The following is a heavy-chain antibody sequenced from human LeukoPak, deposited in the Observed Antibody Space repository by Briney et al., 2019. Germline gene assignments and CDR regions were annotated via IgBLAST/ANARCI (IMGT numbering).Heavy chain of an antibody. CDR1: GGTFSSYA. CDR2: IIPIFGTA. J-gene: IGHJ3*02. Sequence: SVKVSCKASGGTFSSYAISWVRQAPGQGLEWMGGIIPIFGTANYAQKFQGRVMITADESTSTAYMELSSLRSEDTAVYYCARDSLGYYYDSSGYLEDAFDIWGQGTMVTVSS. V-gene: IGHV1-69*01. CDR3: ARDSLGYYYDSSGYLEDAFDI. D-gene: IGHD3-22*01.